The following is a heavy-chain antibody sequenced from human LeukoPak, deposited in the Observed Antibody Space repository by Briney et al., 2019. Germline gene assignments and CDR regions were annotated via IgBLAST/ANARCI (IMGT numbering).Heavy chain of an antibody. V-gene: IGHV3-7*01. D-gene: IGHD4-23*01. CDR3: ARDCPDSPPTTVVTPSDY. Sequence: GGSLRLSCAASGFTFSSYWMSWVRQAPGKGLEWVANIKQDGSEKYYVDSVKGRFTISRDNAKNSLYLQMNSLGAEDTAVYYCARDCPDSPPTTVVTPSDYWGQGTLVTASS. CDR1: GFTFSSYW. CDR2: IKQDGSEK. J-gene: IGHJ4*02.